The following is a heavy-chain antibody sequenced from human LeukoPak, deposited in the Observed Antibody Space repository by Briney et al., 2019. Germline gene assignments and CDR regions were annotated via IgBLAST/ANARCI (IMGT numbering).Heavy chain of an antibody. J-gene: IGHJ4*02. CDR1: GYMVSDYY. D-gene: IGHD6-13*01. Sequence: ASVTVSCKTSGYMVSDYYMHWVRQAPGQGLVWMGWLRGDNGDTDSPQRFKGRVTMTRDTATNTAYMQLSRLTYDDTAMYFCARVRGSSCDYWGQGTLVTVSS. CDR2: LRGDNGDT. V-gene: IGHV1-2*02. CDR3: ARVRGSSCDY.